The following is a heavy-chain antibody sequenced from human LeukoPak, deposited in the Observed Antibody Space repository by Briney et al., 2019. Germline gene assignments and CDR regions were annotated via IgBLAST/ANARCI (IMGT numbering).Heavy chain of an antibody. J-gene: IGHJ3*02. Sequence: AGGSLRLSCAAPGISFSRYWMTWVRQAPGKGLEWLANINKDGSDIQYVDSVKGRFTISRDNAQNLVYLQLNSLRAEDTAVYYCAGGAGWIFDIWGQGTMVAVSS. D-gene: IGHD6-19*01. V-gene: IGHV3-7*01. CDR3: AGGAGWIFDI. CDR1: GISFSRYW. CDR2: INKDGSDI.